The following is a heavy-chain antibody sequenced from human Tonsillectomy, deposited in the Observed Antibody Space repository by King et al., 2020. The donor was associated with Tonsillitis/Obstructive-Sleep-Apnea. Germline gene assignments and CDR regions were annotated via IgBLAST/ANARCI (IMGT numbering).Heavy chain of an antibody. V-gene: IGHV3-64*02. CDR2: ISSNGGST. J-gene: IGHJ4*02. D-gene: IGHD4-11*01. Sequence: VQLVESGEGLVQPGGSLRLSCAASGFTFSSYAMHWVRQAPGKGLEYVSAISSNGGSTYYVDSVKGRFTISRDNSKNTLYLQMGSLRAEVMAVYYCARGRADYSNYGGYFDYWGQGTLVTVSS. CDR3: ARGRADYSNYGGYFDY. CDR1: GFTFSSYA.